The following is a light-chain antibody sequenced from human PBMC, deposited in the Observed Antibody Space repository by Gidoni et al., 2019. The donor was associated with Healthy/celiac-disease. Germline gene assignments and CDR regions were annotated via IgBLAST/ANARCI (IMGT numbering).Light chain of an antibody. CDR3: QSYDSSNVV. J-gene: IGLJ2*01. Sequence: NFMLTQPHSVSVSPGQTVTISCTRSSGSIASNYVQWYQQRPGSSPTTVIYEDNQRPSGVPDRFSGSIDSSSNSASLTISGLKTEDEADYYCQSYDSSNVVFGGGTKLTVL. CDR2: EDN. CDR1: SGSIASNY. V-gene: IGLV6-57*01.